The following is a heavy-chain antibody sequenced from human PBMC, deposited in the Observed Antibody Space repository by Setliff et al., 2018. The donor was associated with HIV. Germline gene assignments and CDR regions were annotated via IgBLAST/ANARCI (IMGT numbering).Heavy chain of an antibody. CDR2: INWNGGST. D-gene: IGHD1-26*01. V-gene: IGHV3-20*04. CDR3: AKDRNWDPPYWFDS. Sequence: GSLRLSCAASGFTFDDYGMSWVRQAPRKGLEWVSGINWNGGSTGYADSVKGRFTISRDNSKNTLYLEMNSLRDEDTAVYYCAKDRNWDPPYWFDSWGQGTLVTVS. J-gene: IGHJ5*01. CDR1: GFTFDDYG.